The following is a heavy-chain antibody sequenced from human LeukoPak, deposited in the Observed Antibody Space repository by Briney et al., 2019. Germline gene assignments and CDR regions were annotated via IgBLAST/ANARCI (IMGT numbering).Heavy chain of an antibody. Sequence: APVKVSCTASGGTFSSYAISWVRQAPGQGLEWMGGIIPIFGTANYAQKFQGRVTITADESTSTAYMELSSLRSGDTAVYYCARRRAYSGSYQYYFDYWGQGTLVTVSS. CDR3: ARRRAYSGSYQYYFDY. CDR1: GGTFSSYA. J-gene: IGHJ4*02. D-gene: IGHD1-26*01. CDR2: IIPIFGTA. V-gene: IGHV1-69*13.